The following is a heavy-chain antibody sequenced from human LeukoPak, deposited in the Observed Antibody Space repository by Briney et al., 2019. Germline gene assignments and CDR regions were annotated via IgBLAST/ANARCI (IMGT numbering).Heavy chain of an antibody. CDR2: MNPNSGNT. Sequence: ASVKVSCKASGYTFTSYDINWVRQATGHGLEWMGWMNPNSGNTGYAQKFQGRVTMTRNTSISTAYMELSSLRSEDTAVYYCARALISSWLYYYYMDVWGKGTTVTVSS. V-gene: IGHV1-8*01. D-gene: IGHD6-13*01. CDR3: ARALISSWLYYYYMDV. CDR1: GYTFTSYD. J-gene: IGHJ6*03.